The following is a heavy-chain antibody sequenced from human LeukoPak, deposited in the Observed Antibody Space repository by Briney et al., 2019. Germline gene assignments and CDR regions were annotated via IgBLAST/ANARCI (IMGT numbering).Heavy chain of an antibody. V-gene: IGHV1-69*13. Sequence: ASVKVSCKTSGGTFSSFAINWVRHAPGQGLEWMGGIIPLFGPPNYAQKFQGRVTITPDASTSTVYMELISLRSEDTAVYYCARVNVAMNAFDIWGQGTMVTVSS. CDR2: IIPLFGPP. J-gene: IGHJ3*02. CDR1: GGTFSSFA. CDR3: ARVNVAMNAFDI.